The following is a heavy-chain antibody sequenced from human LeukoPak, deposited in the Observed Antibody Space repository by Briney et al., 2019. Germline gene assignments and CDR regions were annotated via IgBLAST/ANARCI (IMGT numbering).Heavy chain of an antibody. Sequence: GGSLRLSCAASGFSFNTYAMNWVRQAPGKGLGWVSGISGSGTNTYYADSVKGRFTISRDNSKNTLYLQMNSLRAEDTAVYYCAKADRADVPSKVDYWDQGTLVTVSS. CDR2: ISGSGTNT. CDR1: GFSFNTYA. CDR3: AKADRADVPSKVDY. J-gene: IGHJ4*02. D-gene: IGHD3-10*01. V-gene: IGHV3-23*01.